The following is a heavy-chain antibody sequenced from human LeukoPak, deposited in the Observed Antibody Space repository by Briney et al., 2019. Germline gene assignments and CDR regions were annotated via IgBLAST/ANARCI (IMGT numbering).Heavy chain of an antibody. Sequence: ASVKVSCKASGYTFTSYYMHWVRQAPGQGLEWMGIINPSGGSTSYAQKFQGRVTMTRDTSTSTVYMELSSLRSEDTAVYCCARDRPFYGGEPQNYFDYWGQGTLVTVSS. CDR3: ARDRPFYGGEPQNYFDY. V-gene: IGHV1-46*01. CDR2: INPSGGST. D-gene: IGHD4-23*01. CDR1: GYTFTSYY. J-gene: IGHJ4*02.